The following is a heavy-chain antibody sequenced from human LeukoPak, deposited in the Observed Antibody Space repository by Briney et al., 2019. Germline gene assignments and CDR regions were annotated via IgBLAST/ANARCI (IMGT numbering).Heavy chain of an antibody. CDR3: ARRKAMAVFFFDY. D-gene: IGHD5-18*01. CDR2: IYYSGST. Sequence: SETLSLTCTVSGGSISSSSYYWGWIRQPPGKGLEWIGSIYYSGSTYYNPSLKSRVTISVDTSKNQFSLKLSSVTAADTAVYYCARRKAMAVFFFDYWGQGTLVTVSS. J-gene: IGHJ4*02. CDR1: GGSISSSSYY. V-gene: IGHV4-39*01.